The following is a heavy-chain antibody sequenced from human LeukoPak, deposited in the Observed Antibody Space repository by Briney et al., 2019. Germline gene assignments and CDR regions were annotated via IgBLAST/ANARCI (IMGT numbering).Heavy chain of an antibody. CDR1: GDSVSSNKAA. D-gene: IGHD3-10*01. V-gene: IGHV6-1*01. CDR3: ARNYYGSGSYYTLDA. J-gene: IGHJ5*02. CDR2: TYYDSQWYR. Sequence: SQTLSLTCTISGDSVSSNKAAWNWIRQSPSRGLEWLGRTYYDSQWYRDYAVSVKSRMTVNPDTSKNRFSLHLNSVTPEDTAVYYCARNYYGSGSYYTLDAWGPGTLVTVSS.